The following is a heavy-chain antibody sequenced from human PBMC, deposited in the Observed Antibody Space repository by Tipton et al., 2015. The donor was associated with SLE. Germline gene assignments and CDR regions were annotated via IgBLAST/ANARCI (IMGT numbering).Heavy chain of an antibody. V-gene: IGHV3-64*01. CDR2: ISSNGGST. Sequence: GSLRLSCAASGFTFSSYWMSWVRQAPGKGLEYVSAISSNGGSTYYANSVKGRFTISRDNSKNTLYLQMGSLRAEDMAVYYCARGPTTVTSSASFDYWGQGTLVTVSS. J-gene: IGHJ4*02. CDR1: GFTFSSYW. D-gene: IGHD4-17*01. CDR3: ARGPTTVTSSASFDY.